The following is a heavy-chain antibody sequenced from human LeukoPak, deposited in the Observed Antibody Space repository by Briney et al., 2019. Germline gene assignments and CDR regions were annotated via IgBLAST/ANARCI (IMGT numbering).Heavy chain of an antibody. CDR2: IYYSGST. V-gene: IGHV4-59*08. D-gene: IGHD3-3*01. CDR1: GGSISSYY. J-gene: IGHJ4*02. Sequence: SETLSLTCTVSGGSISSYYWSWIRQPPGKGLEWIGYIYYSGSTNYNPSLKSRVTISVDRSKNQFSLKLSSVTAADTAVYYCARHSGNDFWSGHFLFDYWGRGTLVTVSS. CDR3: ARHSGNDFWSGHFLFDY.